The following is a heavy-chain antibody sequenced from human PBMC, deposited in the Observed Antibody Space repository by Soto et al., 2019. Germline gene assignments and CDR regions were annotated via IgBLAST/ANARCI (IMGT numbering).Heavy chain of an antibody. J-gene: IGHJ4*02. CDR3: KIAYYHDSSGYYYFDY. D-gene: IGHD3-22*01. V-gene: IGHV1-24*01. Sequence: GASVKVSCKVSGYTLTELSMHWVRQAPGKGLEWMGGFDPEDGETIYAQKFQGRVTMTEDTSTDTAYMELSSLRSEDTAVYYCKIAYYHDSSGYYYFDYWGQGTLVTVSS. CDR2: FDPEDGET. CDR1: GYTLTELS.